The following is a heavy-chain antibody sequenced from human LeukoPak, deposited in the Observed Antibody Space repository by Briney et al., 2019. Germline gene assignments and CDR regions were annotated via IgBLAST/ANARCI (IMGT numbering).Heavy chain of an antibody. CDR2: IIPILGIA. CDR1: GGTFSSYT. J-gene: IGHJ5*02. V-gene: IGHV1-69*02. Sequence: GASVKVSCKASGGTFSSYTISWVRQAPGQGLEWMGRIIPILGIANYAQKFQGRVTITADKSTSTAYMELSSLRSEDTAAYYCAISSSSTSYSGWFDPWGQGTLVTVSS. CDR3: AISSSSTSYSGWFDP. D-gene: IGHD2-2*01.